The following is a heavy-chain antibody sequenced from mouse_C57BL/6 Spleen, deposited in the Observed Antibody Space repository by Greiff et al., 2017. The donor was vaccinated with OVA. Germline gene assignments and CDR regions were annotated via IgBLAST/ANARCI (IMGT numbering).Heavy chain of an antibody. Sequence: VQLQQPGAELVKPGASVKLSCKASGYTFTSYWMHWVKQRPGQGLEWIGMIHPNSGSTNYNEKFKSKATLTVDKSSSTAYMQLSSLTSEDSAVYYCALYYYGSSFYWYFDVWGTGTTVTVSS. V-gene: IGHV1-64*01. D-gene: IGHD1-1*01. CDR2: IHPNSGST. CDR1: GYTFTSYW. J-gene: IGHJ1*03. CDR3: ALYYYGSSFYWYFDV.